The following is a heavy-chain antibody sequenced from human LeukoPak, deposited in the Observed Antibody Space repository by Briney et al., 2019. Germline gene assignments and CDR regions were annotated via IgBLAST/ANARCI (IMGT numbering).Heavy chain of an antibody. V-gene: IGHV3-48*04. Sequence: GGFLRLSCVAAGFTFSSYSMNWVRLAPEKGMEWVSYISSSSSSISYGDSVKGRFNISRDNAKNSLYLQMNSLRAEDTAVYYCATHSYGDYWGQGTLVTVSS. CDR2: ISSSSSSI. CDR3: ATHSYGDY. CDR1: GFTFSSYS. J-gene: IGHJ4*02. D-gene: IGHD5-18*01.